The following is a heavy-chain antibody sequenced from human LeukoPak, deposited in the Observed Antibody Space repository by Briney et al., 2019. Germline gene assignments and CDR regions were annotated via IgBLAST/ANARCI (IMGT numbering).Heavy chain of an antibody. V-gene: IGHV1-18*01. CDR2: ISPHSHTT. D-gene: IGHD3-10*02. CDR3: ARGNTMYS. J-gene: IGHJ4*02. Sequence: ASVSFSCQASCYTFNNYSIVWVRQVPGQDLEGVGWISPHSHTTHYPEKVQEGMTMSTDTSTTTCHMNLSSLRPDYTAVYFCARGNTMYSWGQGTPVTVSS. CDR1: CYTFNNYS.